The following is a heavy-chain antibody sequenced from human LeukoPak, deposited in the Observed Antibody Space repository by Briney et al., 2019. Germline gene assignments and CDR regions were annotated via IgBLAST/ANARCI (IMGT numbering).Heavy chain of an antibody. CDR2: IIPILGIA. D-gene: IGHD5-24*01. Sequence: GASVKVSCKGSGGTFSSYTISWVRQAPGQGLEWMGRIIPILGIANYAQKFQGRVTITADKSTSTAYMELSSLRSEDTAVYCCARDKAERRDGYNFPLDYWGQGTLVTVSS. CDR3: ARDKAERRDGYNFPLDY. V-gene: IGHV1-69*04. CDR1: GGTFSSYT. J-gene: IGHJ4*02.